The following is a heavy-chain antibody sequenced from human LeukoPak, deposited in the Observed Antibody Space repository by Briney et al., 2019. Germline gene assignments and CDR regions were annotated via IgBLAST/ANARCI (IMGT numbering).Heavy chain of an antibody. CDR1: GGSFSSYT. Sequence: SVKVSCKASGGSFSSYTISWVRQAPGQGLEWMGGVIPIFGTANYAPKFQGRVTITTDESTTTAYMELNSLRSDDTAVYFCARGVFGVASYFYMDVWGKGTTVTVSS. CDR3: ARGVFGVASYFYMDV. D-gene: IGHD3-3*01. V-gene: IGHV1-69*05. J-gene: IGHJ6*03. CDR2: VIPIFGTA.